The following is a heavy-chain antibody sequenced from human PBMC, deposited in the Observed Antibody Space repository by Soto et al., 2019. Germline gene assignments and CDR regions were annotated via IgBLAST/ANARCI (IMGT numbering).Heavy chain of an antibody. CDR1: GFTFSSYA. Sequence: PGGSLRLSCAASGFTFSSYAMSWVRQAPGKGLEWVLGISGSGDSAYYADSVKGRFTISRDNPKNTLYVQMNSLRAEDTAVYYCALGYSFAPFDPWGQGTLVTVSS. CDR2: ISGSGDSA. CDR3: ALGYSFAPFDP. D-gene: IGHD5-18*01. J-gene: IGHJ5*02. V-gene: IGHV3-23*01.